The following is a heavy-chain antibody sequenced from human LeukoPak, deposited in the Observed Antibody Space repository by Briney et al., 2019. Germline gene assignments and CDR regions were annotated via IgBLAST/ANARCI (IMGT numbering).Heavy chain of an antibody. V-gene: IGHV1-18*01. Sequence: EASVKVSCKASGGTFSSYAISWVRQAPGQGLEWMGWVTSYNGDTNYAQKFQGRVTMSTDTSTSTAYMELRGLRFDDTAIYYCAKDWHILTGRNCFDPWGQGTLVTVSS. CDR2: VTSYNGDT. CDR1: GGTFSSYA. D-gene: IGHD3-9*01. J-gene: IGHJ5*02. CDR3: AKDWHILTGRNCFDP.